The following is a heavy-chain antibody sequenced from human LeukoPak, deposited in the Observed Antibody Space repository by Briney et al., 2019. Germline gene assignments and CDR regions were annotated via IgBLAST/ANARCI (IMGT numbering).Heavy chain of an antibody. CDR1: GFPFSSYS. Sequence: GGSLRLSCAASGFPFSSYSMTWVRQAPGKGLEWLSTITASDGNTYYADSVKGRFTVSRDNSKNTLFLQMNSLRAEDTAVYYCAKDGGLWVSAHWGDSWGRGTLVTVSS. CDR3: AKDGGLWVSAHWGDS. D-gene: IGHD7-27*01. J-gene: IGHJ4*02. CDR2: ITASDGNT. V-gene: IGHV3-23*01.